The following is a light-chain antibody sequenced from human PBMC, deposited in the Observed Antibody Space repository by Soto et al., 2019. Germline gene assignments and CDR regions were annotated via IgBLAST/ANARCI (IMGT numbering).Light chain of an antibody. V-gene: IGLV1-40*01. Sequence: QSVLTQPPSVYGAPGQKVPISCTGSRSNIGAGYDVNWYQQFPGTAPKHLIYGDSNRPSGVPDRCSGSKSGTSACRAITGLHAEYEADYYYQSYDNSLTDSVVFGGGTKLTVL. CDR1: RSNIGAGYD. CDR2: GDS. J-gene: IGLJ2*01. CDR3: QSYDNSLTDSVV.